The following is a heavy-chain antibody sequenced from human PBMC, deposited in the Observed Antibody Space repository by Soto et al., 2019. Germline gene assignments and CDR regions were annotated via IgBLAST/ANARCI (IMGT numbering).Heavy chain of an antibody. D-gene: IGHD3-16*01. CDR3: ARLWGGGWFDP. J-gene: IGHJ5*02. Sequence: QLQLQESGSGLVKPSQTLSLTCAVSGGSISSGGYSWSWIRQPPGKGLEWIGNIYHSGSTNYNPSLKSRVTISLDRSKNQFSLKLNSVTAADTAVYCCARLWGGGWFDPWGQGTQVTVSS. V-gene: IGHV4-30-2*01. CDR2: IYHSGST. CDR1: GGSISSGGYS.